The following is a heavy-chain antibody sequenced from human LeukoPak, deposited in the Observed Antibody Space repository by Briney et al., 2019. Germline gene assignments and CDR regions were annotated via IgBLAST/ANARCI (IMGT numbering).Heavy chain of an antibody. CDR1: GDSVSSNSAT. V-gene: IGHV6-1*01. CDR2: TYYRSKWYN. Sequence: SQTLSLTCAISGDSVSSNSATWNWIRQSPSRGLEWLGRTYYRSKWYNDYAVSVKGRISINPDTSKNHFSLQLNSVTPEDTAVYNCASYTNSRTYFDNWGQGTLVTVSS. J-gene: IGHJ4*02. D-gene: IGHD6-6*01. CDR3: ASYTNSRTYFDN.